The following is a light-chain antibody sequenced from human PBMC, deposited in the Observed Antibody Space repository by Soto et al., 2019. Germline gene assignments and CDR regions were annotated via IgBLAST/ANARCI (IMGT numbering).Light chain of an antibody. Sequence: DIQMTQSPSTLSASVGDRVTITCRDSQNINTWLAWYQQKPGKAPNLLIYQASTLESGVPSRFNGSGSGTEFTLSISSVQTADFANYYCHQYYSYWTFGPGTKVEIK. CDR3: HQYYSYWT. J-gene: IGKJ1*01. CDR2: QAS. V-gene: IGKV1-5*03. CDR1: QNINTW.